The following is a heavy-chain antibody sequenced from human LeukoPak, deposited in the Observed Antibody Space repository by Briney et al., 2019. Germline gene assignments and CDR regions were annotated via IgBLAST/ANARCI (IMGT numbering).Heavy chain of an antibody. D-gene: IGHD2-15*01. CDR1: GFTFSSYS. CDR2: ISSSSSYI. CDR3: ARLGAGYCSGGSCDGAFDI. Sequence: GGSLRLSCAASGFTFSSYSMNWVRQAPGKGLEWVSSISSSSSYIYYADSVKGRFTISRDNAKNSLYLQMSSLRAEDTAVYYCARLGAGYCSGGSCDGAFDIWGQGTMATVSS. V-gene: IGHV3-21*01. J-gene: IGHJ3*02.